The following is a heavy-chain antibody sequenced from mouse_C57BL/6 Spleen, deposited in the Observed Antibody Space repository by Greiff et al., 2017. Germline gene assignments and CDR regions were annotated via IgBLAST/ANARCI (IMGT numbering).Heavy chain of an antibody. CDR3: TTGTSFDY. CDR2: IDPENGDT. V-gene: IGHV14-4*01. Sequence: EVQLQQSGAELVRPGASVELSCTASGFNIKDDYMHWVKQRPEQGLEWIGWIDPENGDTEYASKFQGKATITADTSSNTAYLQLSSLTSEDTAVYYCTTGTSFDYWGQGTTLTVSS. CDR1: GFNIKDDY. J-gene: IGHJ2*01. D-gene: IGHD4-1*01.